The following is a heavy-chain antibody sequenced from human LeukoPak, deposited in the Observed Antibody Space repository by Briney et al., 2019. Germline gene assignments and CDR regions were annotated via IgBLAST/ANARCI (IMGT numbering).Heavy chain of an antibody. V-gene: IGHV5-51*01. CDR1: GYSFTSYW. D-gene: IGHD3-22*01. CDR2: IYPGDSDT. CDR3: ARQITMIVVALPHDAFDI. J-gene: IGHJ3*02. Sequence: GESLKISCKGSGYSFTSYWIGWVRQMPGKGLEWMGIIYPGDSDTRYSPSFQGQVTISADKSISTAYLQWSSLKASDTAMYYCARQITMIVVALPHDAFDIWGQGTMVTVSS.